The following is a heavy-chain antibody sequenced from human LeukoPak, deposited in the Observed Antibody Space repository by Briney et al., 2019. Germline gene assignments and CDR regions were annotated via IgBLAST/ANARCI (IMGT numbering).Heavy chain of an antibody. CDR1: GFTFSSYA. CDR2: ISGSGGST. Sequence: GGSLRLSCAASGFTFSSYAMSWVRQAPGKGLEWVSAISGSGGSTYYADSVKGRFTISRDNSKNALYLQMNSLRAEDTAVYYCAKDLGYGDYFDYWGQGTLVTVSS. V-gene: IGHV3-23*01. J-gene: IGHJ4*02. D-gene: IGHD4-17*01. CDR3: AKDLGYGDYFDY.